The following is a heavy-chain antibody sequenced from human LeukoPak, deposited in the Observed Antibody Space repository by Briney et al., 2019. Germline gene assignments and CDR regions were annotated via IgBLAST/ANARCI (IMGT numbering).Heavy chain of an antibody. V-gene: IGHV3-21*01. CDR3: ARDYYDSSGYPWYFDY. CDR2: ISSSSSYI. D-gene: IGHD3-22*01. Sequence: GGSLRLSCAASGFTFSSYSMNWVRQAPGKGLEWVSSISSSSSYIYYADSVKGRFAISRDNAKNSLYLQMNSLRAEDTAVYYCARDYYDSSGYPWYFDYWGQGTLVTVSS. CDR1: GFTFSSYS. J-gene: IGHJ4*02.